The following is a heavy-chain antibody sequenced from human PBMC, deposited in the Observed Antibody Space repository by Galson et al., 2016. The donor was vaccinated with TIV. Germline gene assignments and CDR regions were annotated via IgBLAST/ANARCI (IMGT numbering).Heavy chain of an antibody. CDR3: AQFGAYYHYMDV. CDR2: LYYTGTT. J-gene: IGHJ6*03. Sequence: ETLSLTCTVSGGSLISPTSYWGWIRQPPGRGLEWIGSLYYTGTTFYNPTLQSRVTMSLDTSNNQFSLELRSMTAADTAFYYCAQFGAYYHYMDVWGKGTTVTVSS. CDR1: GGSLISPTSY. V-gene: IGHV4-39*07. D-gene: IGHD3-16*01.